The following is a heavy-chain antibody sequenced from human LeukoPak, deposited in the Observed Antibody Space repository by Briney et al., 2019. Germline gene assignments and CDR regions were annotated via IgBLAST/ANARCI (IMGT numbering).Heavy chain of an antibody. CDR2: IYYSGNT. Sequence: PSETLSLTCTVSGGSINSNSDYWGWIRQPPGKGLEWIGTIYYSGNTYHNSSLKSRVTISVDTSKNQFFLKLTSVTAADTAVYYCARQKRFSMIRGVISAEFDPWGQGTLVTVSS. J-gene: IGHJ5*02. CDR3: ARQKRFSMIRGVISAEFDP. V-gene: IGHV4-39*01. D-gene: IGHD3-10*01. CDR1: GGSINSNSDY.